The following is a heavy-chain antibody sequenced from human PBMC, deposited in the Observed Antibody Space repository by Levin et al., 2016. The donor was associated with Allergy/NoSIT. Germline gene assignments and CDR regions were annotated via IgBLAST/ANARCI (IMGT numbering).Heavy chain of an antibody. D-gene: IGHD2-15*01. CDR2: TYHSGRI. J-gene: IGHJ4*02. Sequence: SETLSLTCAVSGGSIGSTDWWSWVRQPPGKGLEWIGEIYQPPGKGLEWIADTYHSGRINYNPSLKSRLTISVDKSKNQFSLKMTSVTAADTAVYYCARLFSFGNFDYWGQGILVTVSS. V-gene: IGHV4-4*02. CDR3: ARLFSFGNFDY. CDR1: GGSIGSTDW.